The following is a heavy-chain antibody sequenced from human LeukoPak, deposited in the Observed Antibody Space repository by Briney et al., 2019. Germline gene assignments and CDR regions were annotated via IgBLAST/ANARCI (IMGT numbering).Heavy chain of an antibody. Sequence: GGSLRLSCAASGFTFSTYWMSWVRRAPGKGLEWVATIKQDGTEKYYVDSVKGRFTISRDNSKNTLYLQMNSLRAEDTAVYYCAKDWGYYYDSSGYFDYWGQGTLVTVSS. D-gene: IGHD3-22*01. J-gene: IGHJ4*02. CDR1: GFTFSTYW. CDR2: IKQDGTEK. V-gene: IGHV3-7*03. CDR3: AKDWGYYYDSSGYFDY.